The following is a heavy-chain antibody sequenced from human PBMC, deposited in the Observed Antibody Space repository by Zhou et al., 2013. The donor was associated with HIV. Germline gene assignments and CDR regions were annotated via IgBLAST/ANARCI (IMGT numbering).Heavy chain of an antibody. Sequence: QVQLVQSGAEVKKPGSSVKVSCKASGGTFSSYAISWVRQAPGQGLEWMGGIIPIFGTANYAQKFQGRVTITTDESTSTAYMELSSLRSEDTAVYYCARDPLYCSSTSCYTYYYMDVWGKGTTVTVSS. CDR3: ARDPLYCSSTSCYTYYYMDV. CDR1: GGTFSSYA. D-gene: IGHD2-2*02. CDR2: IIPIFGTA. V-gene: IGHV1-69*05. J-gene: IGHJ6*03.